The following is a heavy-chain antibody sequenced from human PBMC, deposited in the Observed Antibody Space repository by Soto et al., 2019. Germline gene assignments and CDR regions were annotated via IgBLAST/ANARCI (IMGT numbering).Heavy chain of an antibody. V-gene: IGHV4-39*01. J-gene: IGHJ4*02. Sequence: SETLSLTCTVSGGSISSSSYYWGWIRQPPGKGLEWIGSIYYSGSTYYNPSLKSRVTISVDTSKNQFSLKLSSVTAADTAVYYCARQGITGNYLDYWGQGTLVTVSS. CDR2: IYYSGST. CDR3: ARQGITGNYLDY. CDR1: GGSISSSSYY. D-gene: IGHD1-20*01.